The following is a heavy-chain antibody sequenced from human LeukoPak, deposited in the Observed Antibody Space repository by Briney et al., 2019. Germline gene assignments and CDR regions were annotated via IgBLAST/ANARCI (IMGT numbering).Heavy chain of an antibody. CDR3: ARDISSIVVVVAATPWFDP. CDR1: GGTFSNYA. CDR2: IIPILGIA. D-gene: IGHD2-15*01. V-gene: IGHV1-69*04. Sequence: SVKVSCKASGGTFSNYAISWVRQAPGQGLEWMGRIIPILGIANYAQKFQGRVTITADKSTSTAYMELSSLRSEDTAVYYCARDISSIVVVVAATPWFDPWGQGTLVTVSS. J-gene: IGHJ5*02.